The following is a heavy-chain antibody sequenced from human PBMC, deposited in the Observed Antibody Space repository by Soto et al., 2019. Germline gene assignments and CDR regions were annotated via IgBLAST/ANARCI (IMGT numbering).Heavy chain of an antibody. J-gene: IGHJ5*02. CDR2: IYHSGST. Sequence: PSETLSLTCAVSGYSISSGYYWGWIRQPPGKGLEWIGSIYHSGSTYYNPSLKSRVTISVDTSKNQFSLKLSSATAADTAVYYCARDYNWNYGVFDPWGQGTLVTASS. CDR1: GYSISSGYY. CDR3: ARDYNWNYGVFDP. V-gene: IGHV4-38-2*02. D-gene: IGHD1-7*01.